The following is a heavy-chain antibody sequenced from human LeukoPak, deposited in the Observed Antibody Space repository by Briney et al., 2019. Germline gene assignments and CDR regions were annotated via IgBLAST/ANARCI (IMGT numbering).Heavy chain of an antibody. Sequence: GGSLRLSCAASGFTFSNAWMSWVRQAPGKGLEWVGRIKSKTDGGTTDYAAPVKGRFTISRDDSKNTLYLQMNSLKTEDTAVYYCAKHYSGYDFDWFDPWGQGTLVTVSS. V-gene: IGHV3-15*01. CDR1: GFTFSNAW. D-gene: IGHD5-12*01. CDR2: IKSKTDGGTT. J-gene: IGHJ5*02. CDR3: AKHYSGYDFDWFDP.